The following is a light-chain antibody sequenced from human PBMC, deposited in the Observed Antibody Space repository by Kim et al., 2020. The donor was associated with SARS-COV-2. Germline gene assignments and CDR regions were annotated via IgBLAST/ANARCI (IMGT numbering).Light chain of an antibody. J-gene: IGKJ5*01. CDR3: QQYNTWLIT. Sequence: VSPRERPTLSCTASLVVSTNFAWYQQQPGQAPRLLIYGASTRATGIPARFSGSGSGTEFTLTISSLQSEDFAVYYCQQYNTWLITFGQGTRLEIK. V-gene: IGKV3D-15*01. CDR1: LVVSTN. CDR2: GAS.